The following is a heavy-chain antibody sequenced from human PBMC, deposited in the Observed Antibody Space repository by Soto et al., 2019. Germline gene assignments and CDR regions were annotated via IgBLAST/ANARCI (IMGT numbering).Heavy chain of an antibody. CDR2: IYYSGST. V-gene: IGHV4-61*08. CDR1: GFTVSSGDYC. CDR3: ARYPNDYYCGFDF. Sequence: ETLCLTCTVAGFTVSSGDYCWSWLRQSPGKRLEWIAYIYYSGSTNYNPSLKSRATISVDTSKSQVSLPLTSMTAADAALYYCARYPNDYYCGFDFWGQGTAVTVSS. D-gene: IGHD2-21*01. J-gene: IGHJ4*03.